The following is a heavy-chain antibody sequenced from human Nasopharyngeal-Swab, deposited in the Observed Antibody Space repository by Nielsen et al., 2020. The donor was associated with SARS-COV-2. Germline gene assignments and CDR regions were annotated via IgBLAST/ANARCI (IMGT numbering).Heavy chain of an antibody. V-gene: IGHV3-7*03. D-gene: IGHD1-26*01. CDR3: ARAVAGATDY. CDR2: IKEDGSQK. CDR1: GCTFSTFW. Sequence: GESLKISCAVSGCTFSTFWMTWVRQAPGKGLEWVANIKEDGSQKYYLDSVKGRFTISRDNAKNSLYLQMNSLRAEDTAIYFCARAVAGATDYWGQGTLVTVSS. J-gene: IGHJ4*02.